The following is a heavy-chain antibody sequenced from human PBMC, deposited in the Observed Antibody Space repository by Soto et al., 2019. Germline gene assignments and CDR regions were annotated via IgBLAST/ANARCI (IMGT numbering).Heavy chain of an antibody. D-gene: IGHD2-8*01. CDR1: GYTFTSYD. V-gene: IGHV1-8*01. CDR3: ATSRYCTNGVCPFDY. J-gene: IGHJ4*02. CDR2: MNSNNGNP. Sequence: ASVNVSCKTAGYTFTSYDINWVRQATGQGLEWMGWMNSNNGNPGYAQKFQGRVTVTRDTSIRTVYMELSSLRSDDTAVYYCATSRYCTNGVCPFDYWGQGTLVTVSS.